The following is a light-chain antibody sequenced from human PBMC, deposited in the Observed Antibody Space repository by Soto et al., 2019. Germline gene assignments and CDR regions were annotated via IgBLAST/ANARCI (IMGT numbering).Light chain of an antibody. J-gene: IGKJ1*01. CDR2: GAS. CDR1: QSVSSSY. CDR3: QQYNSYWT. V-gene: IGKV3-20*01. Sequence: EIVLTQSPGTLSLSPGERATLSCRASQSVSSSYLAWYQQNPGQAPRLLIYGASNRATGIPDRFSGSRSGTDFTLTISSLQPDDFATYYCQQYNSYWTFGQGTKVDIK.